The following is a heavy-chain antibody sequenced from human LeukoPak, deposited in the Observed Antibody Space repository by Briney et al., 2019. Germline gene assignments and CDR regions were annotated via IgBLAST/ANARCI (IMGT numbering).Heavy chain of an antibody. CDR2: ISSSSSYI. D-gene: IGHD3-10*01. J-gene: IGHJ4*02. CDR1: GFTFSDYY. Sequence: GGSLRLSCAASGFTFSDYYMSWIRQAPGKGLEWVSSISSSSSYIYYADSVKGRFTISRDNAKNSLYLQMNSLRAEDTAVYYCASSPLTRGFDYWGQGTLVTVSS. CDR3: ASSPLTRGFDY. V-gene: IGHV3-11*06.